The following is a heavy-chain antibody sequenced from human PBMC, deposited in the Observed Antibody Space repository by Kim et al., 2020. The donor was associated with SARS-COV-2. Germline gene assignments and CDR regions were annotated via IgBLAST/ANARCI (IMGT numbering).Heavy chain of an antibody. J-gene: IGHJ5*02. Sequence: SVKVSCKASGGTFSSYAISWVRQAPGQGLEWMGGIIPIFGTANYAQKFQGRVTITADESTSTAYMELSSLRSEDTAVYYCASRKFWGPGDWWFDPWGQGTLVTVSS. CDR3: ASRKFWGPGDWWFDP. CDR1: GGTFSSYA. V-gene: IGHV1-69*13. D-gene: IGHD3-16*01. CDR2: IIPIFGTA.